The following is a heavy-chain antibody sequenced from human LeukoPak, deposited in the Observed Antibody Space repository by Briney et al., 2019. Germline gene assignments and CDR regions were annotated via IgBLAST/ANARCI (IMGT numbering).Heavy chain of an antibody. CDR2: IKQDASDK. J-gene: IGHJ4*02. D-gene: IGHD3-16*01. Sequence: GGSLRLSCEASGFTFSSYWMGWVRQAPGKGLEWVANIKQDASDKNYVDSVKGRFTISRDNAKNSVYLQMNSLGADDTAVYYCARDNGGALDYWGRGSLVTVSS. V-gene: IGHV3-7*01. CDR1: GFTFSSYW. CDR3: ARDNGGALDY.